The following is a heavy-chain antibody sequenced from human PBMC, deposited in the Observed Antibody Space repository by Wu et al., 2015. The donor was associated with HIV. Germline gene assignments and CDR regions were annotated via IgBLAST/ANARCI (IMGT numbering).Heavy chain of an antibody. CDR1: GYTFTAYY. CDR3: VRGARGMPKGAFDI. D-gene: IGHD3-10*01. CDR2: INPNSDVA. J-gene: IGHJ3*02. V-gene: IGHV1-2*02. Sequence: QMQLVQSGAELKKPGASVKISCKTSGYTFTAYYIHWVRQAPGQGLEWMAWINPNSDVANFAEIFQGRVTMTRETAITTAYLELTGLTSDDTAVYYCVRGARGMPKGAFDIWGQGTLVTVSS.